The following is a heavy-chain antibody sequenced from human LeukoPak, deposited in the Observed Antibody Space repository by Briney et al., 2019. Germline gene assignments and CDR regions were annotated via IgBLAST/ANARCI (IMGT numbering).Heavy chain of an antibody. D-gene: IGHD5-24*01. J-gene: IGHJ4*02. Sequence: GSLRLSCAASGFTVSSSYMNSGPQAPGKGLECRGYIYYSGGTNYHRSLKSRVTISVDTSKNQFSVKLSSVTAADTAVYYCASRTIIDGVFDYWGQGTLVSVSS. CDR2: IYYSGGT. V-gene: IGHV4-59*02. CDR1: GFTVSSSY. CDR3: ASRTIIDGVFDY.